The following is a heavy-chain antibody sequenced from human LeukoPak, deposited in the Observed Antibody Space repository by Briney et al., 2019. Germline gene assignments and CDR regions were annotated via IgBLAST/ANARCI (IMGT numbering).Heavy chain of an antibody. V-gene: IGHV1-8*01. D-gene: IGHD3-22*01. CDR3: ARFYDSSGYYYGMRAFDI. Sequence: ASVKVSCKASGFTFTSYDINWVRQATGQGLEWMGWMNPINGNTGYAQKFQGRVTMTRDTSISTAYMELSSLRSEDTAVYYCARFYDSSGYYYGMRAFDIWGQGTMVTVSS. CDR1: GFTFTSYD. J-gene: IGHJ3*02. CDR2: MNPINGNT.